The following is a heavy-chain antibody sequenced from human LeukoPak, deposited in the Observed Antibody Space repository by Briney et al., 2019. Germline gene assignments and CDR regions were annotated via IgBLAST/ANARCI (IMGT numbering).Heavy chain of an antibody. J-gene: IGHJ4*02. CDR2: MSISGST. CDR1: GGSISSGSYY. D-gene: IGHD2-21*01. V-gene: IGHV4-61*02. CDR3: AADPLWSAGAY. Sequence: PSQTLSLTCTVSGGSISSGSYYWSWIRQPAGKGLEWIGRMSISGSTNYNPSLNSRVTIPVDTSKNQFSLKLSSVTAADTAVYYCAADPLWSAGAYWGQGTLVTVSS.